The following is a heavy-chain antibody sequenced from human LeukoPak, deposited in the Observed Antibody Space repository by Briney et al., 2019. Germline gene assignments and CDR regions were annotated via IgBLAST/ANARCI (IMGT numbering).Heavy chain of an antibody. CDR2: IYSGGST. J-gene: IGHJ3*02. CDR1: GFTFSSYA. D-gene: IGHD6-13*01. V-gene: IGHV3-53*01. Sequence: GGSLRLSCAASGFTFSSYAMSWVRQAPGKGLEWVSVIYSGGSTYYADSVKGRFTISRDNSKNTLYLQMNSLRAEDTAVYYCARAMVAAAGSEDAFDIWGQGTMVTVSS. CDR3: ARAMVAAAGSEDAFDI.